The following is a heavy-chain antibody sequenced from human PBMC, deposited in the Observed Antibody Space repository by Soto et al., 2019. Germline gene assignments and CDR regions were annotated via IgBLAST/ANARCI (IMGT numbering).Heavy chain of an antibody. J-gene: IGHJ4*02. Sequence: GESLKISCKGSGYSFTSYWIGWVRQMPGKGLEWMGIIYPGDSDTRYSPSFQGQVTISADKSISTAYLQWSSLKASDTAMYYCARRHLAYYYDSSGTSCYLDYWGQGTQVTVSS. CDR1: GYSFTSYW. V-gene: IGHV5-51*01. D-gene: IGHD3-22*01. CDR3: ARRHLAYYYDSSGTSCYLDY. CDR2: IYPGDSDT.